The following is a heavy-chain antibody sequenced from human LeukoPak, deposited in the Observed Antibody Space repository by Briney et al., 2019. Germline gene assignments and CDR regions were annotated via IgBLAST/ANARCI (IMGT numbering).Heavy chain of an antibody. CDR2: ISYDGSNK. D-gene: IGHD6-13*01. CDR1: GFTFSSYG. CDR3: ARDSKQLALDY. J-gene: IGHJ4*02. Sequence: PGRSLRLSCAASGFTFSSYGMHWVRQAPGKGLEWVAVISYDGSNKYYADSVKGRFTISRDNSKNTLYLQMNSLRAEDTAVYYCARDSKQLALDYWGQGTLVTVSS. V-gene: IGHV3-30*03.